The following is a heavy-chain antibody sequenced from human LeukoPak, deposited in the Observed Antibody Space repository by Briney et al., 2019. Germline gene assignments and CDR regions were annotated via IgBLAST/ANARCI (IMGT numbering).Heavy chain of an antibody. V-gene: IGHV1-69*01. D-gene: IGHD3-3*01. CDR3: ARVPFFYDFWSGYIDY. Sequence: SVKVSCKASGGTFSSYAISWVRQAPGQGLEWMGGIIPIFGTANYAQKFQGRVTITADESTSTAYMELSSLRSEDTAVYYCARVPFFYDFWSGYIDYWGQGTLVTVSS. J-gene: IGHJ4*02. CDR1: GGTFSSYA. CDR2: IIPIFGTA.